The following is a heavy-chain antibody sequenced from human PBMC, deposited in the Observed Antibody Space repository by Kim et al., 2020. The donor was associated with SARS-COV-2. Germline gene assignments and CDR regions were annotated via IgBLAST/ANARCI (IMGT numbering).Heavy chain of an antibody. J-gene: IGHJ6*02. Sequence: SETLSLTCTVSGGSISSYYWSWIRQPPGKGLEWIGYIYYSGSTNYNPSLKSRVTISVDTSKNQFSLKLSSVTAADTAVYYCARAVGGGAGIYYYYYGMDVWGQGTTVTVSS. D-gene: IGHD6-19*01. V-gene: IGHV4-59*13. CDR1: GGSISSYY. CDR2: IYYSGST. CDR3: ARAVGGGAGIYYYYYGMDV.